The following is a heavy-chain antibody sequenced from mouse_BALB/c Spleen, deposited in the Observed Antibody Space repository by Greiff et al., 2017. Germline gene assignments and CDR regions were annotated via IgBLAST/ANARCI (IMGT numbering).Heavy chain of an antibody. CDR2: ISYSGST. J-gene: IGHJ4*01. V-gene: IGHV3-2*02. Sequence: EVKLMESGPGLVKPSQSLSLTCTVTGYSITSDYAWNWIRQFPGNKLEWMGYISYSGSTSYNPSLKSRISITRDTSKNQFFLQLNSVTTEDTATYYCARSDDGYAMDYWGQGTSVTVSS. D-gene: IGHD2-12*01. CDR3: ARSDDGYAMDY. CDR1: GYSITSDYA.